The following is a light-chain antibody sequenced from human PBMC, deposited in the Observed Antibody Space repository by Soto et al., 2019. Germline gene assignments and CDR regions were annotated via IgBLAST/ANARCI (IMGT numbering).Light chain of an antibody. CDR3: QQYTIYST. J-gene: IGKJ4*01. CDR1: QSISSW. CDR2: KAS. Sequence: DIQMTQSPSTLSASVGDRVTITCLASQSISSWLAWFQQKPGKAPNLLIYKASSLKSGVPSRFSGSGSGTEFTLTISSLQPDDFATYYCQQYTIYSTFGGGTKVEIK. V-gene: IGKV1-5*03.